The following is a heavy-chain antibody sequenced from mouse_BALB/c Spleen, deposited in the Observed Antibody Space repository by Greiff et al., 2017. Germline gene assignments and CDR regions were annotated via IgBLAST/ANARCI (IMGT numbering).Heavy chain of an antibody. Sequence: EVMLVESGGGLVQPGGSMKLSCVASGFTFSNYWMNWVRQSPEKGLEWVAEIRLKSNNYATHYAESVKGRFTISRDDSKSSVYLQMNNLRAEDTGIYYCTRYYGSFYYAMDYWGQGTSVTVSS. CDR1: GFTFSNYW. D-gene: IGHD1-1*01. J-gene: IGHJ4*01. CDR2: IRLKSNNYAT. V-gene: IGHV6-6*02. CDR3: TRYYGSFYYAMDY.